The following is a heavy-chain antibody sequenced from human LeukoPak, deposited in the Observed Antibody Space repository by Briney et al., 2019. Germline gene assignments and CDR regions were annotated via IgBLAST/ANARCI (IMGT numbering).Heavy chain of an antibody. CDR1: GFNFNTHP. D-gene: IGHD3-10*01. J-gene: IGHJ4*02. CDR2: ISYDRSNK. CDR3: ASGLSY. V-gene: IGHV3-30*01. Sequence: GRSLRLSCATSGFNFNTHPMHWVRQAPGEGLEWVAVISYDRSNKQYGDSVKGRFTISRDNPKNTLYLEMNRLRVEDTAVYYCASGLSYWGPGTLVTVS.